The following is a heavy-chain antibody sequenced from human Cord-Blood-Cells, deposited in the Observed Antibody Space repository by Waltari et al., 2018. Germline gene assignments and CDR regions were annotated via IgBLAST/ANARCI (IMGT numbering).Heavy chain of an antibody. Sequence: EVQLLESGGGLVQPGGSLRLSCAASGFTFSSYAMSLVSQAPGKGLEWVSAISGSGGSTYYAGSGKGRFTISRDNSKNTLYLQKNSLRAEDTAVYYCAKDYLSSSWYDYWSQGTLVTVSS. CDR1: GFTFSSYA. CDR3: AKDYLSSSWYDY. D-gene: IGHD6-13*01. J-gene: IGHJ4*02. CDR2: ISGSGGST. V-gene: IGHV3-23*01.